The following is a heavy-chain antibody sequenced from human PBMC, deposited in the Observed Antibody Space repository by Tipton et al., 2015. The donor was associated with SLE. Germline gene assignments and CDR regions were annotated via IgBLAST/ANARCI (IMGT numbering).Heavy chain of an antibody. Sequence: TLSLTCTVSGGSISNYYWSWIRQPPGKGLEWIGYIYSSGRTKYNPSLKSRVTRSADTSKNQFSLKLSSVTAADTAVYYCARGHYRSRYCSGGSCYSPPLDYWGQGTLVTVSS. J-gene: IGHJ4*02. CDR3: ARGHYRSRYCSGGSCYSPPLDY. V-gene: IGHV4-4*09. CDR2: IYSSGRT. D-gene: IGHD2-15*01. CDR1: GGSISNYY.